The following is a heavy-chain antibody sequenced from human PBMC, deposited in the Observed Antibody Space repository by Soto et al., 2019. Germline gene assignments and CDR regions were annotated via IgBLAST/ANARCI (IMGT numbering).Heavy chain of an antibody. CDR1: GLTFGNYA. CDR2: ISGDSGRT. Sequence: EVQLLESGGGLVQPGGSVRLSCAASGLTFGNYAMSWVRQAPGKGLEWVSAISGDSGRTYYADSVKGRFTISRDNSKNTLYLQMNTLRAEDTAVYYSAVSPNCGRDCSAASYWYFDIWGRGTLVTVSS. V-gene: IGHV3-23*01. J-gene: IGHJ2*01. CDR3: AVSPNCGRDCSAASYWYFDI. D-gene: IGHD2-21*02.